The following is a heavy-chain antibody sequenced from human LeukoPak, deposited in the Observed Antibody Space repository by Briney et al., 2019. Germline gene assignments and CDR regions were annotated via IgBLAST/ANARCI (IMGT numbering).Heavy chain of an antibody. V-gene: IGHV3-30-3*01. Sequence: PGRSLRLSCAASGFTFSSYAMHWVRQAPGKGLEWVAVISYDGSNKYYADSVKGRFTIPRDNSKNTLYLQMNSLRAEDTAVYYCARDVAAAGTVDYWGQGTLVTVSS. CDR3: ARDVAAAGTVDY. J-gene: IGHJ4*02. CDR1: GFTFSSYA. CDR2: ISYDGSNK. D-gene: IGHD6-13*01.